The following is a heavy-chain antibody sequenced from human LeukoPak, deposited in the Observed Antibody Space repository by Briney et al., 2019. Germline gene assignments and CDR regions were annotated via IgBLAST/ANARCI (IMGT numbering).Heavy chain of an antibody. J-gene: IGHJ4*02. CDR2: FSGSGSTI. CDR1: EFTFSSYA. CDR3: ARAPAGTIIDY. V-gene: IGHV3-48*03. D-gene: IGHD1/OR15-1a*01. Sequence: GGSLRLSCAASEFTFSSYAMHWVRQAPGKGLEWVSYFSGSGSTIYYGDSVKGRFTISRDNAKTSVYLQMNSLRAEDTAVYYCARAPAGTIIDYWGQGTLVTVSS.